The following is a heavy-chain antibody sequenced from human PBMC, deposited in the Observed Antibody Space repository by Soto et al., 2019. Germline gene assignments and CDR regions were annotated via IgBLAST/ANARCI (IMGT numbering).Heavy chain of an antibody. V-gene: IGHV4-31*03. D-gene: IGHD6-13*01. CDR2: IYYGGST. Sequence: QVQLQESGPGLVKPSQTLSLTCTVSGGSISSGGYYWSWIRQHPGNGLEWIGYIYYGGSTYYNPSRKSRVTIAVDTSKNQFSLKLSSVTAEDTAVYYCARRHRAGGTGWFDPWGQGTLVTVSS. CDR1: GGSISSGGYY. J-gene: IGHJ5*02. CDR3: ARRHRAGGTGWFDP.